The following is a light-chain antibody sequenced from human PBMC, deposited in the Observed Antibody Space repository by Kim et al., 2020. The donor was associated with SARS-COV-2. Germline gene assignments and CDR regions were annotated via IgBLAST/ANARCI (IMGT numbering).Light chain of an antibody. CDR2: GAS. CDR1: QSLSDN. CDR3: QQYNNWPLT. V-gene: IGKV3D-15*01. Sequence: EIVMTQSPATLSVSPGERATLSCRASQSLSDNLAWYQQKRGQVPRLLIHGASIRATGIPARFSGSGSGPEFTLTISSLQSEDVAVYYCQQYNNWPLTFGGGTKVDIK. J-gene: IGKJ4*01.